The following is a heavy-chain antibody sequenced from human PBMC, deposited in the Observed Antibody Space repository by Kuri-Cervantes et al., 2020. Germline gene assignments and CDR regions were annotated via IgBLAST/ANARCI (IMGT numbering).Heavy chain of an antibody. CDR1: GFTFSNYG. V-gene: IGHV3-30*02. CDR2: VRYDGNDK. D-gene: IGHD6-19*01. CDR3: ATYNSGWHNFDD. Sequence: GESLKISCAASGFTFSNYGMHWVRQAPGKGLEWVALVRYDGNDKYYADSVKGRFTISRDNAKNSLYLQMNSLRAEDTAVYYCATYNSGWHNFDDWGQGTLVTVSS. J-gene: IGHJ4*02.